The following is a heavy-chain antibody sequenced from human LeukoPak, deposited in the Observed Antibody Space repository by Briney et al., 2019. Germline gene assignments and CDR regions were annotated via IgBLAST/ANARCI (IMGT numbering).Heavy chain of an antibody. V-gene: IGHV1-2*04. Sequence: WASVKVSCKASGGTFSSYAISWVRQAPGQGLEWMGWINSNSGGTNYAQKFQGWVTMTRDTSISTAYMELRSLRSDDTAVYYCARETRRLYYEDYYGMDVWGQGTTVTVSS. D-gene: IGHD3-16*01. CDR2: INSNSGGT. CDR3: ARETRRLYYEDYYGMDV. CDR1: GGTFSSYA. J-gene: IGHJ6*02.